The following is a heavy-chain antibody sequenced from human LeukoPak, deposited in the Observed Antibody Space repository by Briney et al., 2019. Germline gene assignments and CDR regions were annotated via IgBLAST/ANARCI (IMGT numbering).Heavy chain of an antibody. J-gene: IGHJ6*02. CDR3: ARAPVPAPYYYYYYGRDV. Sequence: GASVKVSCKASGYTFTSYGISWVRQAPGQGLEWMGWISAYNGNTNYAQKLQGRVTMTTDTSTSTAYMELRSLRSDDTAVYYCARAPVPAPYYYYYYGRDVWGQGTTVPVSS. V-gene: IGHV1-18*01. CDR1: GYTFTSYG. CDR2: ISAYNGNT.